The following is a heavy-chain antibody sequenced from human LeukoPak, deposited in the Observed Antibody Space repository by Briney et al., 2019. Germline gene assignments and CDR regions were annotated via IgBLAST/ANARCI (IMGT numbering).Heavy chain of an antibody. CDR1: GGSISSYY. J-gene: IGHJ1*01. D-gene: IGHD3-22*01. CDR2: IYYSGST. V-gene: IGHV4-59*01. CDR3: ARVEWDSSGYYYFQH. Sequence: PSETLSLTCTVSGGSISSYYWSWIRQPPGKGLEWIGYIYYSGSTNYNPSLKSRVTISVDTSKNQFSLKLSSVTAADTAVYYCARVEWDSSGYYYFQHWGQGTLVTVSS.